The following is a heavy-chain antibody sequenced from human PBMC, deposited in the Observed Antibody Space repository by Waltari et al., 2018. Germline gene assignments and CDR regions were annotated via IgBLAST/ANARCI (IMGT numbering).Heavy chain of an antibody. J-gene: IGHJ6*01. CDR2: IDNSGSKT. Sequence: QLVESGGGLVQPGGSLRLSCAASEFPFRNFWMHWVRQAPGKGLEWVSAIDNSGSKTRYADSVKGRFTISRDNVKNTLYLQMNSLRVEETAVNYCANHRPGGYGMEVWGQGTTVTVSS. CDR1: EFPFRNFW. V-gene: IGHV3-74*01. CDR3: ANHRPGGYGMEV. D-gene: IGHD3-22*01.